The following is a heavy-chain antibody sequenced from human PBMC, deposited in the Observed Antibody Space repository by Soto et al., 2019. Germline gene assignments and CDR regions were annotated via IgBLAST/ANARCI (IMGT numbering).Heavy chain of an antibody. CDR2: IKQDGSEK. Sequence: SLRLSWATSGLSSSNYWISWVRQAPGKGLEWVANIKQDGSEKFYVDSVKGRFTISRDNAKNSLYLQMNSLRAEDTAVYYCARGTELRCCPSTISPAIDVWGQGTKVTVSS. V-gene: IGHV3-7*03. CDR1: GLSSSNYW. CDR3: ARGTELRCCPSTISPAIDV. J-gene: IGHJ6*02. D-gene: IGHD2-2*01.